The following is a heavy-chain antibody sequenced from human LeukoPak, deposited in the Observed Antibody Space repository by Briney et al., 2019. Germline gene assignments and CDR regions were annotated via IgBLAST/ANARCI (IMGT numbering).Heavy chain of an antibody. CDR2: FDPEDGET. D-gene: IGHD1-1*01. CDR3: AKEVHRVSQN. V-gene: IGHV1-24*01. CDR1: GYTLTELS. Sequence: ASVKVSCKVSGYTLTELSMHWVRQAPGKGLEWMGGFDPEDGETIYAQKFQGRVTMTEDTSTDTAYMELSSLRSDDTGMYYCAKEVHRVSQNWGQGTLVTVSS. J-gene: IGHJ1*01.